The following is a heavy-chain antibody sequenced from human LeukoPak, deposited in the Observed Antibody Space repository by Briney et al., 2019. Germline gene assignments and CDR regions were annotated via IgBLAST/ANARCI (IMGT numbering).Heavy chain of an antibody. V-gene: IGHV3-11*01. Sequence: GGSLRLSCAASGCTFGDYSMSWIRQAPGKGLEWVSYLDSSGSIIYYADPVKGRFTISRDNAKNSLYLQMNSLRAEDTAVYYCARRISLEYWGQGTLVTVSS. CDR1: GCTFGDYS. CDR2: LDSSGSII. J-gene: IGHJ4*02. D-gene: IGHD2-15*01. CDR3: ARRISLEY.